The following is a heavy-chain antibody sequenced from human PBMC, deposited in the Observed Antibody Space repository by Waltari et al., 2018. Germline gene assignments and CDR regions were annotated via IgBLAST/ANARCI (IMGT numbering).Heavy chain of an antibody. CDR3: ARDLKYGDLDY. J-gene: IGHJ4*02. V-gene: IGHV3-7*03. CDR2: IKQDGSEK. D-gene: IGHD4-17*01. Sequence: EVQLVESGGGLVQPGGSLRLSCAASGFTFSSYWMSWVRQAPGKGLGWVANIKQDGSEKYYVDSVKGRFTIARDNAKNSLYLQMNSLRAEDTAVYYCARDLKYGDLDYWGQGTLVTVSS. CDR1: GFTFSSYW.